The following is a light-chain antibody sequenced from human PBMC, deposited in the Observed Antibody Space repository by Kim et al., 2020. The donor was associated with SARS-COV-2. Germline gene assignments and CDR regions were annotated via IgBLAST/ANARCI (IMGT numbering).Light chain of an antibody. CDR3: QQYDDSPYT. Sequence: LSPGERATLTCRASQSISISQLAWYQQKPGQAPRLLIYGASIRATGIPDRFSGSGSGTDFTLTISRLEPEDFAIYYCQQYDDSPYTFGQGTKLEI. CDR1: QSISISQ. CDR2: GAS. J-gene: IGKJ2*01. V-gene: IGKV3-20*01.